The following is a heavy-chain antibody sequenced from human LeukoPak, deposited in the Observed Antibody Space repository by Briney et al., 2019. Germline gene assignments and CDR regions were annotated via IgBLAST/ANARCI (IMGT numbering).Heavy chain of an antibody. CDR3: ARGASQLIAARREYFDY. V-gene: IGHV4-59*01. J-gene: IGHJ4*02. Sequence: SETLSLTRTVSGGYISSYFWSWIRQPPGKGLEWIGYIYYSGSTNYNPSLQRRVTIPVDPSKNQFSLAQSSVTAANTAVYYCARGASQLIAARREYFDYWGQGTLVTVSS. CDR2: IYYSGST. D-gene: IGHD6-6*01. CDR1: GGYISSYF.